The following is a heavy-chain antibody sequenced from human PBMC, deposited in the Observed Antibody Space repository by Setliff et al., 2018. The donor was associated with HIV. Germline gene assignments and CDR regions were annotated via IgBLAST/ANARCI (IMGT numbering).Heavy chain of an antibody. V-gene: IGHV3-74*01. Sequence: LTISCAASGFTFSTYWMHWVRQAPGKGLVWVSRINSDGTSTTYADSVKGRFTISRDNAKNALYLQMNSLRAEDTAVYYCTTWQGYSGSSRAFDYWGQGRLVTVSS. J-gene: IGHJ4*02. CDR1: GFTFSTYW. CDR2: INSDGTST. D-gene: IGHD1-26*01. CDR3: TTWQGYSGSSRAFDY.